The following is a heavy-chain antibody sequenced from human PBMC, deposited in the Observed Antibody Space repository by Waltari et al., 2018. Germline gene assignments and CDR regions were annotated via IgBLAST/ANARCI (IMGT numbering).Heavy chain of an antibody. CDR1: GGSISSGGYY. J-gene: IGHJ3*02. D-gene: IGHD6-13*01. Sequence: VQLQESGPGLVKPSQTLSLTCTVSGGSISSGGYYWSWIRQHPGKGLEWIGYIYYSGRTYSNPSLKSLVTISVDTSKNQFSLKLSSVTAADTVVYYCARVRPIRDSKVDAFDIWGQGTMVTVSS. V-gene: IGHV4-31*01. CDR3: ARVRPIRDSKVDAFDI. CDR2: IYYSGRT.